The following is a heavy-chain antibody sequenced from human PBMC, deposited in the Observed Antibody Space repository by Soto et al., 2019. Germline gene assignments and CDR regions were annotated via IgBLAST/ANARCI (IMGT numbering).Heavy chain of an antibody. Sequence: PGGSLRLSCAASGFTFSSYAMSWVRQSPGKGLEWVSAISGSGGSTYYADSVKGRFTISRDNSKNTLYLQMNSLRAEDTAVYYCAKGPQSIVGARVPYFDYWGQGTLVTVSS. D-gene: IGHD1-26*01. CDR3: AKGPQSIVGARVPYFDY. J-gene: IGHJ4*02. V-gene: IGHV3-23*01. CDR2: ISGSGGST. CDR1: GFTFSSYA.